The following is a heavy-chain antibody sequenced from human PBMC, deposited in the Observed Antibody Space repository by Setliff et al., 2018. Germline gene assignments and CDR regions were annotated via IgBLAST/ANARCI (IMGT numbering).Heavy chain of an antibody. Sequence: SETLSLTCSVSGGSIDSHYWSWIRQPPGKGLEWIGSIYYSGSTYYNPSLKSRVTISVDTSKDQFSLKLSSVTAADTAVYYCARGRTMVRGVDAFDIWGQGTMVTVSS. J-gene: IGHJ3*02. CDR2: IYYSGST. V-gene: IGHV4-59*08. CDR3: ARGRTMVRGVDAFDI. D-gene: IGHD3-10*01. CDR1: GGSIDSHY.